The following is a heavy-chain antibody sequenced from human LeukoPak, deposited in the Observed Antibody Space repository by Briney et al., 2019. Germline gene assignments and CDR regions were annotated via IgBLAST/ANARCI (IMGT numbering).Heavy chain of an antibody. Sequence: PSETLSLTCTVSGGSISSYYWSWIRQPPGKGLEWIGYIYYSGSTNYNPSLKSRVTISVDTSKNQFSLKLSSVTAADTAVYYCARDEAVAGKGLHWGQGTLVTVSS. CDR3: ARDEAVAGKGLH. D-gene: IGHD6-19*01. CDR1: GGSISSYY. CDR2: IYYSGST. J-gene: IGHJ4*02. V-gene: IGHV4-59*12.